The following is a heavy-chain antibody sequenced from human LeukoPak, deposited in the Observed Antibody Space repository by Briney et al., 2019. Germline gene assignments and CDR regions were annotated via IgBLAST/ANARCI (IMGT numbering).Heavy chain of an antibody. CDR2: INPRTGDR. CDR3: ARGYYAFGGYRLTDFDY. V-gene: IGHV1-8*01. CDR1: GYTFTSHD. Sequence: ASVKVSCKASGYTFTSHDINWVRQASGQGPEWMGWINPRTGDRGYAQKFQGRVTITRDTSASTAYMELSSLRSEDTAVYYCARGYYAFGGYRLTDFDYWGQGTLVTVSS. J-gene: IGHJ4*02. D-gene: IGHD3-3*01.